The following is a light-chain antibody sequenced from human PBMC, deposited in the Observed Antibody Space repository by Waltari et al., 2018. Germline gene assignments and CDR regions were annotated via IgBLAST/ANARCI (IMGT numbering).Light chain of an antibody. V-gene: IGKV3-15*01. Sequence: EIVMTQSPATLSVSPGERATLSCRASQSVSSNLAWYQQKPGQAPSPLIYGASTRPTEIPARFSVSGTGTEVTLTISRLQSEDLAVYACQQYNIWPQGTIGYGTKVDL. CDR2: GAS. CDR1: QSVSSN. CDR3: QQYNIWPQGT. J-gene: IGKJ3*01.